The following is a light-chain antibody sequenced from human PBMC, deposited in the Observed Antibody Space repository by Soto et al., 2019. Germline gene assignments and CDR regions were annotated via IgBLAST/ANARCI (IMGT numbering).Light chain of an antibody. V-gene: IGKV1-13*02. CDR3: QQFNSYPLT. Sequence: GDRVTITCRASQGISSAIAWYQRKPGKAPKLLIYDASSLESGVPSRFSGSGAGTDFTLTISSLQPEDFATYYCQQFNSYPLTFGGGTKVEIK. CDR1: QGISSA. CDR2: DAS. J-gene: IGKJ4*01.